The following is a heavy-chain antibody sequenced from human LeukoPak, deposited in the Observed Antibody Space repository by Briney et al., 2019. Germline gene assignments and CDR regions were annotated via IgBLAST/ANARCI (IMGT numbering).Heavy chain of an antibody. CDR1: AITYSTSW. J-gene: IGHJ2*01. Sequence: SLCPSCATTAITYSTSWRHWVRQGRGQGLVWVSRMNGDGTTINYADSVKGRFTISRDNAKNTLYLEMNGLSAEDTAVYYCARAGNYYYDLWGRGTPVSVSS. CDR3: ARAGNYYYDL. CDR2: MNGDGTTI. D-gene: IGHD1-7*01. V-gene: IGHV3-74*01.